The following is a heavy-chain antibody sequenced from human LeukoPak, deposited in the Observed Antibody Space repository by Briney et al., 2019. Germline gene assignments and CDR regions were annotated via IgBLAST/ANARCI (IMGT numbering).Heavy chain of an antibody. V-gene: IGHV3-48*03. Sequence: GGALRLSCAASGFTFSSYEMNWVRKAPGEGLEWVSYISSIGSTIYYADSVKGRFTISRDNAKNSLYLQMNSLRAEDTAVYYCAIFRTVTTIDYWGQGTLVTVSS. CDR2: ISSIGSTI. CDR3: AIFRTVTTIDY. D-gene: IGHD4-11*01. CDR1: GFTFSSYE. J-gene: IGHJ4*02.